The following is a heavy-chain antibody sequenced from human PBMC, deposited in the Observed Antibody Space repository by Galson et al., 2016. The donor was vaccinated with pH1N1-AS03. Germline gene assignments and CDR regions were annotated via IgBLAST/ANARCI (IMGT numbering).Heavy chain of an antibody. CDR1: GFTFSNHA. Sequence: LRLSCAASGFTFSNHAMHWVRQAPGKGLEWVAIISYDGSHKYYADSMKGRFTISRDNSKNTLYLQMNSLRAEDTAVYYCARAQHLLTGAFDFWGQGTLVTVSS. J-gene: IGHJ4*02. CDR3: ARAQHLLTGAFDF. V-gene: IGHV3-30*01. CDR2: ISYDGSHK. D-gene: IGHD3-9*01.